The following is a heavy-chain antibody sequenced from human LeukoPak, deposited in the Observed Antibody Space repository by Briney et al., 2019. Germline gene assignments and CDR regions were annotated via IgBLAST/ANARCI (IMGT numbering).Heavy chain of an antibody. CDR1: GGTFSSYA. CDR2: IVPILGIA. Sequence: AAVKVSCQASGGTFSSYAISWVRQAPGQGREGMGRIVPILGIANYAQKFQGRVTIPADKSTSTAYMELSSLRSEDTAVYYGARGWLQFGYFDYWGQGTLVTVSS. V-gene: IGHV1-69*04. CDR3: ARGWLQFGYFDY. J-gene: IGHJ4*02. D-gene: IGHD5-24*01.